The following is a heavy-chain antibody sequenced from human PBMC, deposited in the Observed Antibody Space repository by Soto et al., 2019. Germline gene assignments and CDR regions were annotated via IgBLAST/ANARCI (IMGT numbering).Heavy chain of an antibody. J-gene: IGHJ4*02. Sequence: QVQVVESGGGVVQPGRSLRLSCAASGFTFSDYGMHWVRQAPGKGLEWVAVISYDGSKKYYADSVKGRFTTSRDNSKNTRYLQMISLRPEDTAVYYCAKVGKGWDYFDYWGQGTLVTVSS. CDR2: ISYDGSKK. CDR1: GFTFSDYG. CDR3: AKVGKGWDYFDY. D-gene: IGHD6-13*01. V-gene: IGHV3-30*18.